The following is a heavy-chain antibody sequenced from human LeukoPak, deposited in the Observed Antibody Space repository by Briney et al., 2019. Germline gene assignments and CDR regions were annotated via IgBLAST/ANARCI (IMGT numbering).Heavy chain of an antibody. D-gene: IGHD3-22*01. CDR2: ISSSSSTI. CDR3: ARDGKITMIEPPGNWYFDL. J-gene: IGHJ2*01. V-gene: IGHV3-48*01. CDR1: GFTFSSYS. Sequence: GGSLRLSCAASGFTFSSYSMNWVRQAPGKGLEWVSYISSSSSTIYYADSVKGRFTISRDNAKNSLYLQMNSLRAEDTAVYYCARDGKITMIEPPGNWYFDLWGRGTLVTVSS.